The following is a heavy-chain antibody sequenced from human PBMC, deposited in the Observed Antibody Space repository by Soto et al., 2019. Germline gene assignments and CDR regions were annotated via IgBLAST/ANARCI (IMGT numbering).Heavy chain of an antibody. Sequence: SETLSLTCTVSGGSISSGGYYWSWIRQHPGKGPEWIGYIYYSGSTYYNPSLKSRVTISVDTSKNQFSLKLSSVTAADTAVYYCARGDGYCSSTSCLGNYYYGMDVWGQGTTVTVSS. CDR3: ARGDGYCSSTSCLGNYYYGMDV. V-gene: IGHV4-31*03. CDR1: GGSISSGGYY. CDR2: IYYSGST. J-gene: IGHJ6*02. D-gene: IGHD2-2*03.